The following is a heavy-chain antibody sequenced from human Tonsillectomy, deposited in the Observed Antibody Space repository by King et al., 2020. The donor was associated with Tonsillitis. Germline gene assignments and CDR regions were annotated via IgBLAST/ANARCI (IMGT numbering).Heavy chain of an antibody. D-gene: IGHD2-2*01. CDR2: MNPNRGNT. CDR3: ARVGQPLYYFDH. CDR1: GYTFTSYD. V-gene: IGHV1-8*01. J-gene: IGHJ4*02. Sequence: GQLVQSGAEVKKPGASVKVSCKASGYTFTSYDINWVRQAAGQGLEWMGWMNPNRGNTVFAQKFQGRVTMTRNTSISTAYMELSSLRSEDTAVYYCARVGQPLYYFDHWGQGTLVTVSS.